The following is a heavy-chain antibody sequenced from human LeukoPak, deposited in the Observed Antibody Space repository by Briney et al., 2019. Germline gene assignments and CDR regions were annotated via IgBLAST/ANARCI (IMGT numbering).Heavy chain of an antibody. J-gene: IGHJ6*02. CDR1: GFTFTTYW. V-gene: IGHV3-74*01. CDR2: INSDGSIT. D-gene: IGHD5-18*01. Sequence: GGSLRLSCAASGFTFTTYWMHWVRQAPGKGLVWVSHINSDGSITSYADSVKGRFTISRDNAKNTLYLQMNSLRAEDTAVYYCARDAVDTANAVWGQGTTVTVSS. CDR3: ARDAVDTANAV.